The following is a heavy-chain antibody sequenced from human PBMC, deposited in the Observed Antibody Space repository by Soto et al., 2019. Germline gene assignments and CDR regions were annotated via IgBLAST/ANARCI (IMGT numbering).Heavy chain of an antibody. CDR3: ARAHAPLYYDRSGDYDY. CDR1: GFTVSSDD. D-gene: IGHD3-22*01. V-gene: IGHV3-53*01. J-gene: IGHJ4*02. Sequence: PGGSLRLSCASSGFTVSSDDMSRVRQAPGEGLEWVSVIYSGGRPSYADSVKGPCTISRDNSMTTLYLQMSSLRAEDTAVYYFARAHAPLYYDRSGDYDYWGQGALVTVSS. CDR2: IYSGGRP.